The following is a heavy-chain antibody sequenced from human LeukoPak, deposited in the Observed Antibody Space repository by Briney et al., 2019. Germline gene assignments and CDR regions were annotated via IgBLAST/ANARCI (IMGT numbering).Heavy chain of an antibody. D-gene: IGHD1-1*01. CDR3: ARGGYSRPYYYGMDV. V-gene: IGHV4-34*01. CDR2: INHSGST. Sequence: PSETLSLTCAVYGGSFSGYYWSWIRQPPGKGLEWIGEINHSGSTNYNPSLKSRVTISVDTSKNQFSLKLSSVTAADTAVYYCARGGYSRPYYYGMDVWGQGTTVTVSS. CDR1: GGSFSGYY. J-gene: IGHJ6*02.